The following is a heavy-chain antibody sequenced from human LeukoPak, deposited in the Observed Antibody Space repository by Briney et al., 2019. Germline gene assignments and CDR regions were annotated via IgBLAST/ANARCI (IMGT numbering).Heavy chain of an antibody. J-gene: IGHJ5*02. CDR3: AAATGYCSSTSCRYNWFDP. CDR2: INHSGST. V-gene: IGHV4-34*01. Sequence: ASETLSLTCAVYGVSFSGYYWSWIRQPPGKGLEWIGEINHSGSTNYNPSLKSRVTISVDTSKNQFSLKLSSVTAADTAVYYCAAATGYCSSTSCRYNWFDPWGQGTLVTVSS. D-gene: IGHD2-2*01. CDR1: GVSFSGYY.